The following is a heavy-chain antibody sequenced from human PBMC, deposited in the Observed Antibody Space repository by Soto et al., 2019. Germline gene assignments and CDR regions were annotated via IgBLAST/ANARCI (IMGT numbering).Heavy chain of an antibody. CDR2: INPHSDGT. D-gene: IGHD3-3*01. CDR3: ARKAPRARHYDFWSGPSYGMDV. Sequence: ASVKVSCKASGYTFTGYYMHWVRQAPGQGLEWMGWINPHSDGTNYAQKFQGGDTMTRDTSISAAYMELSRLRSDDTAVYYCARKAPRARHYDFWSGPSYGMDVWGQGTTVTVSS. V-gene: IGHV1-2*02. CDR1: GYTFTGYY. J-gene: IGHJ6*02.